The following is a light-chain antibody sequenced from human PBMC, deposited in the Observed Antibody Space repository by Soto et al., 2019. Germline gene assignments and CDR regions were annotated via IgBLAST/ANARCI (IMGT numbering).Light chain of an antibody. V-gene: IGKV3-20*01. CDR2: GAS. Sequence: EIVLTQSPGTLSLSPGERATLSCRASQSVSSSYLAWYQQKPGQAPRLLIYGASSRATDIPDRFSGSGSGTDFTLTISRLEPEDFAVYYCKQYGRSSWTFGQGTKVEIK. CDR3: KQYGRSSWT. CDR1: QSVSSSY. J-gene: IGKJ1*01.